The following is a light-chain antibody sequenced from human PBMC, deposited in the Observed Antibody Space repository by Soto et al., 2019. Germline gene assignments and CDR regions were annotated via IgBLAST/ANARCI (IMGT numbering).Light chain of an antibody. V-gene: IGKV1-27*01. J-gene: IGKJ4*01. CDR1: QDINNY. Sequence: DTQMTQSPSSLSASLGDRVTITCRASQDINNYLAWYQQRSGKVPKLLIYAASTLQSGVPSRFSGSGSGTDFTLTISSLQPEDVATYYCQKYDIAPRTFGGGTRVDIK. CDR3: QKYDIAPRT. CDR2: AAS.